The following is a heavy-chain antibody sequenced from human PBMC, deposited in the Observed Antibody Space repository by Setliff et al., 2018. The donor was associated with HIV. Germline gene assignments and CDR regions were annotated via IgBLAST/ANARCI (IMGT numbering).Heavy chain of an antibody. Sequence: ASVKVSCKASGYTFTDYYMHWVRRATGQGLEWMGWMNPNTGVSGYALKFQARVTMTRDTSISTAYMELSSLTSEDTAVYYCARGKGVGGVVITGGLDVWGKGTTVTVSS. J-gene: IGHJ6*04. V-gene: IGHV1-8*02. CDR3: ARGKGVGGVVITGGLDV. CDR2: MNPNTGVS. CDR1: GYTFTDYY. D-gene: IGHD3-10*01.